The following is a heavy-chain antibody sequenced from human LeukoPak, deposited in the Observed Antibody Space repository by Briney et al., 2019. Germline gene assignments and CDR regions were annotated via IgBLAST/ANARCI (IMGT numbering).Heavy chain of an antibody. D-gene: IGHD3-10*01. J-gene: IGHJ4*03. CDR3: ARSDNTYLPYYYGAGSYPSRRRLGLNFDY. V-gene: IGHV1-18*01. Sequence: ASVKVSCKASGYTFTSYGISWVRQAPGQGLEWMGWISAYNGNTNYAQKLQGRVTMTTDTSTSTAYMELRSLRSDDTAVYYCARSDNTYLPYYYGAGSYPSRRRLGLNFDYWGQGTTVTVSS. CDR1: GYTFTSYG. CDR2: ISAYNGNT.